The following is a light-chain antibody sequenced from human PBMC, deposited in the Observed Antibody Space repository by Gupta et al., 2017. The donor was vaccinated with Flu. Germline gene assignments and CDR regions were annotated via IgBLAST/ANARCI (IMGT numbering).Light chain of an antibody. J-gene: IGKJ2*01. CDR2: WAS. CDR3: QQDDSIPYT. CDR1: QSVLSSSNNKNY. V-gene: IGKV4-1*01. Sequence: DIVMTQSPDSLAVSLGERATINCKSSQSVLSSSNNKNYLAWYQQKPGQPPKLLIYWASARESGVPDRFSGSGSGTDFTLTISSLQAEDVAVYYCQQDDSIPYTFGQGTKVEIK.